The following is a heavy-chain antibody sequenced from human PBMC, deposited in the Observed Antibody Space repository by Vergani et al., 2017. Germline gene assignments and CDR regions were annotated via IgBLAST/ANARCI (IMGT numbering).Heavy chain of an antibody. CDR3: ARSIGYCAGATCRAYYFDH. CDR1: GGTFSSYA. J-gene: IGHJ5*02. V-gene: IGHV1-69*09. CDR2: LNPTTGHT. D-gene: IGHD2-21*01. Sequence: QVQLVQSGAEVKKPGSSVKVSCKASGGTFSSYAISWVRQAPGQAFEWMGILNPTTGHTTSAQKFMGRVDMTRDPSTDTSTRTVQMTLSSRRSEDTAVYYCARSIGYCAGATCRAYYFDHWGQGTRVTVSS.